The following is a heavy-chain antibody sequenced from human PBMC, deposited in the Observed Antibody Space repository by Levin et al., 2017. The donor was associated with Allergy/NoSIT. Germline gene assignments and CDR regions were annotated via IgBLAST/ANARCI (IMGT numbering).Heavy chain of an antibody. CDR3: GAARKAAGTSYLDY. J-gene: IGHJ4*02. CDR2: TRNKAKRYTT. D-gene: IGHD6-13*01. CDR1: RFTFSDYY. Sequence: GGSLRLSCAASRFTFSDYYMDWVRQAPGKGLEWVGRTRNKAKRYTTVYAASVKGRFTISRDDSKNSVYLQMNSLKMEDTAVYYCGAARKAAGTSYLDYWGQGTLVTVSS. V-gene: IGHV3-72*01.